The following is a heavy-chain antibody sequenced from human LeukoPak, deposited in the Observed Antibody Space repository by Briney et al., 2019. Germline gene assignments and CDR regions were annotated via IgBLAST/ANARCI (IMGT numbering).Heavy chain of an antibody. D-gene: IGHD3-22*01. V-gene: IGHV4-61*08. J-gene: IGHJ4*02. CDR2: IYYSGST. Sequence: SETLSLTCTVSGGSISSGGYYWSWIRQHPGKGLEWIGSIYYSGSTNYSPSLKSRVTISIDTSRNQFSLKLTSVTAADTAVYYCARGFADSSGYLLSYFDYWGQGTLVTVSS. CDR3: ARGFADSSGYLLSYFDY. CDR1: GGSISSGGYY.